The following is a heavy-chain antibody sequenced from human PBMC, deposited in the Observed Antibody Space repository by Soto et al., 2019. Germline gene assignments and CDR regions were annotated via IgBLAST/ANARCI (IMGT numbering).Heavy chain of an antibody. D-gene: IGHD3-10*01. CDR2: INHSGIV. CDR1: GGSFSDYF. J-gene: IGHJ6*03. V-gene: IGHV4-34*01. CDR3: ARGHRPSIVRGAPLPPYSFYIDV. Sequence: QVQLQQWGAGLLKPSETLSLTCVVDGGSFSDYFWTWIRLPPGKGLEWIGEINHSGIVNYNPSLKGRVTMSGDTSQTQFSLQVTSVPAADTAVYFCARGHRPSIVRGAPLPPYSFYIDVWGKGITVTVSS.